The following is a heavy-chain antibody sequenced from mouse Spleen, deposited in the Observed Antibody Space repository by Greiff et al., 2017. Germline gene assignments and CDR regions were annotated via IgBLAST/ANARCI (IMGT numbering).Heavy chain of an antibody. CDR1: GYTFTDYN. D-gene: IGHD2-5*01. CDR2: INPNNGGT. Sequence: DVHLVESGPELVKPGASVKMSCKASGYTFTDYNMHWVKQSHGKSLEWIGYINPNNGGTSYNQKFKGKATLTVNKSSSTAYMELRSLTSEDSAVYYCARDSNGVFAYWGQGTLVTVSA. CDR3: ARDSNGVFAY. J-gene: IGHJ3*01. V-gene: IGHV1-22*01.